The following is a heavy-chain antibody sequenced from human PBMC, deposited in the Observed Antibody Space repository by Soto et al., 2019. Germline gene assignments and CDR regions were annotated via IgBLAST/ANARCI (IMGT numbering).Heavy chain of an antibody. Sequence: GGSLRLSCAVSGFICSSYDMSWVRQAPGKGLEWVSTILVGGSTHYEDSVKGRFTISRDTSKNTVYLQMNRLTGGDTAVYYCAKATATSGGAFEIYGQGTMVTV. V-gene: IGHV3-23*01. J-gene: IGHJ3*02. D-gene: IGHD1-1*01. CDR1: GFICSSYD. CDR3: AKATATSGGAFEI. CDR2: ILVGGST.